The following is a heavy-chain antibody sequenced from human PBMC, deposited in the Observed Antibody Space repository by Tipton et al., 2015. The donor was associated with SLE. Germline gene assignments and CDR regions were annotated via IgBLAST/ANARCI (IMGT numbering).Heavy chain of an antibody. CDR1: GFTFSSYS. CDR3: ARNMVAAGGFDY. D-gene: IGHD6-25*01. Sequence: SLRLSCAASGFTFSSYSMNWVRQAPGKGLEWVSSISSSSSYIYYADSVKGRFTISRDNAKNSLYLQMNSLRAEDTAVYYCARNMVAAGGFDYWGQGTLVTVSS. CDR2: ISSSSSYI. J-gene: IGHJ4*02. V-gene: IGHV3-21*01.